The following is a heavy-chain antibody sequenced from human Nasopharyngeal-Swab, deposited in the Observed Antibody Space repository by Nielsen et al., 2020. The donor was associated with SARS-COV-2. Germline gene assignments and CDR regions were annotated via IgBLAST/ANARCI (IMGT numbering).Heavy chain of an antibody. CDR3: ARHGDYYDSSGYLYYFDY. D-gene: IGHD3-22*01. CDR1: GGSISSGGYY. J-gene: IGHJ4*02. Sequence: SETLSLTCTVSGGSISSGGYYWSWIRQPPGKGLEWIGYIYYSGSTNYNPSLKSRVTISVDTSKNQFSLKLSSVTAADTAVYYCARHGDYYDSSGYLYYFDYWGQGTLVTVSS. CDR2: IYYSGST. V-gene: IGHV4-61*08.